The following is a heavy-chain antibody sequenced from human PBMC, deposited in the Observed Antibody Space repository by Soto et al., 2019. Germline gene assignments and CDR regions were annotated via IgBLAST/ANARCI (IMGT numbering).Heavy chain of an antibody. CDR3: ARGDREDIAVVIGVRPGEYGVDV. J-gene: IGHJ6*02. CDR1: GFTFRNYA. CDR2: ISYDGGNK. V-gene: IGHV3-30-3*01. Sequence: QVHLVESGGGMVQPGRSLRLSCAASGFTFRNYAMHWVRQAPGKGLECVAVISYDGGNKFYRDYVKGRFTISRDNSKNTLYLQINSLRYEDTAVYYCARGDREDIAVVIGVRPGEYGVDVWGQGTTVTVSS. D-gene: IGHD2-15*01.